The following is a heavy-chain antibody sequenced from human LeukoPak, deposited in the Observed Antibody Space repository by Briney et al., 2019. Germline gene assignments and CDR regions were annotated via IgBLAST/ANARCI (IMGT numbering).Heavy chain of an antibody. V-gene: IGHV3-48*02. CDR2: ISSSSSST. CDR1: GFTFSSYS. J-gene: IGHJ4*02. Sequence: GGSLRLSCAAPGFTFSSYSMNWVRQAPGKGLEWVSYISSSSSSTYYADSVKGRFTISRDNAKNSLYLQMNSLRDEDTAVNYCAKEAGCGLDYWGQGTLVTVSS. D-gene: IGHD2-21*01. CDR3: AKEAGCGLDY.